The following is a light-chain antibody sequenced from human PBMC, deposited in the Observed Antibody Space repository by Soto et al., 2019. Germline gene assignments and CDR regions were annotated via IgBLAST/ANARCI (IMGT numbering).Light chain of an antibody. CDR1: QRISKW. CDR3: QQYTNYPWT. Sequence: DIQMTQSPSTMSASVGDRATITCRASQRISKWLAWFQQKAGKAPKLLIYEASKLATGVPSRISGSGSGTEFTLTISSLQPDDFATYYCQQYTNYPWTFGQGTKVDIK. J-gene: IGKJ1*01. CDR2: EAS. V-gene: IGKV1-5*03.